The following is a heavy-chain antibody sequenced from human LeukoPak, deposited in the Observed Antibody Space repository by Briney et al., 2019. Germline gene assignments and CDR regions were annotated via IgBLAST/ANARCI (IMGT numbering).Heavy chain of an antibody. V-gene: IGHV3-11*01. CDR3: AKDIGDYYDSSGYYRGFFDY. CDR1: GFTFSDYY. D-gene: IGHD3-22*01. J-gene: IGHJ4*02. CDR2: ISGSGSDI. Sequence: PGGSLRLSCATSGFTFSDYYMSWIRQAPGNGLEWLSYISGSGSDINYADSVKGRFTVSRDNAKNSLYLQMNSLRAEDTALYYCAKDIGDYYDSSGYYRGFFDYWGQGTLVTVSS.